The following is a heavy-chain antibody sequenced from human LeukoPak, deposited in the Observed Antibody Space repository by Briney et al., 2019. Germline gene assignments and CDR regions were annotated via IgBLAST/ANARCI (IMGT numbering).Heavy chain of an antibody. V-gene: IGHV3-49*03. D-gene: IGHD4-17*01. J-gene: IGHJ4*02. CDR1: GFTFGDYG. Sequence: PGGSLRLSCTASGFTFGDYGMSWFRQAPGKGLEWVGLIRTKAYGGTAQYAASVKARFIISRDDSKTIAYLQMNSLKTEDTAVYYCTRALRNYGDYNYDYWGQGTLVTVSS. CDR3: TRALRNYGDYNYDY. CDR2: IRTKAYGGTA.